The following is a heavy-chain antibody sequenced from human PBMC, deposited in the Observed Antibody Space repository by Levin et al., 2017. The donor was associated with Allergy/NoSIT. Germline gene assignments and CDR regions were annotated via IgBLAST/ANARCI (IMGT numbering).Heavy chain of an antibody. CDR2: IKEDGSEE. CDR1: GFTFDSHW. J-gene: IGHJ4*02. D-gene: IGHD6-13*01. CDR3: ARELMGQHLAND. V-gene: IGHV3-7*04. Sequence: GGSLRLSCSASGFTFDSHWMTWVRQAPGKGLEWVANIKEDGSEENYVDSVKGRFTIFRDNVKSSLYLQMYSLRADDTAVYFCARELMGQHLANDWGQGTLVTVSS.